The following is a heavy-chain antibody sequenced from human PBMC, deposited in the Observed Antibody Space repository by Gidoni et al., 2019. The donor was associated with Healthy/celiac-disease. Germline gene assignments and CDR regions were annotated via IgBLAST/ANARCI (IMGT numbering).Heavy chain of an antibody. CDR3: ARDGADRRRYYYYYYGMDV. D-gene: IGHD6-6*01. J-gene: IGHJ6*02. V-gene: IGHV3-30*04. Sequence: QLLLVESGGCLVQPGRSLRLSCLSSGFTFSSYAMHWVRQAPGKGLEWVAVISYDGSNKYYADSVKGRFTISRDNSKNTLYLQMNSLRAEDTTVYYWARDGADRRRYYYYYYGMDVWGQGTTVTVSS. CDR1: GFTFSSYA. CDR2: ISYDGSNK.